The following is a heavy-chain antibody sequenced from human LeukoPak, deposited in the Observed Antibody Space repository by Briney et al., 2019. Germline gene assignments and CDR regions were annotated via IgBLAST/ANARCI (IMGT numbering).Heavy chain of an antibody. V-gene: IGHV3-9*01. Sequence: PGGSLRLSCAASGFTFDDYAMHWVRQAPGKGLEWVSGISWNSGSIGYADSVKGRFTISRDNAKNSLYLQMNSLRAEDTALYYCAKVKDNSGWYDLDYWGQGTLVTVSS. J-gene: IGHJ4*02. D-gene: IGHD6-19*01. CDR3: AKVKDNSGWYDLDY. CDR1: GFTFDDYA. CDR2: ISWNSGSI.